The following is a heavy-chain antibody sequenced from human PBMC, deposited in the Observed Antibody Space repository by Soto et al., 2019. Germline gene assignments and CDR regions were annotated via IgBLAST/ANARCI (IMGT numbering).Heavy chain of an antibody. CDR1: GGSISSGDYS. CDR2: IYYGGSS. V-gene: IGHV4-30-2*01. CDR3: ESARGEHANGGLLDY. J-gene: IGHJ4*02. Sequence: TLSLTCAVSGGSISSGDYSWNWIRQPPGKGLEWIGYIYYGGSSYYNPSLQRRVTISVDRSRNEFSLKPSTLTAADTAGYYSESARGEHANGGLLDYWGQGTPVTVSS. D-gene: IGHD2-8*01.